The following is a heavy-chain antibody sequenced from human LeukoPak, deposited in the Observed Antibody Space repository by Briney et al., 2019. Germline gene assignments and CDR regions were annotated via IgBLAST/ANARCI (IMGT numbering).Heavy chain of an antibody. J-gene: IGHJ4*02. CDR2: INHSGST. CDR1: GGSFSGYY. CDR3: ASAAY. Sequence: PSETLSLTCAVYGGSFSGYYWSWIRQPPGKGLEWIGEINHSGSTNYNPSLTSRVTISVDTSKNQFSLKLSSVTAADTAVYYCASAAYWGQGTLVTVSS. V-gene: IGHV4-34*01.